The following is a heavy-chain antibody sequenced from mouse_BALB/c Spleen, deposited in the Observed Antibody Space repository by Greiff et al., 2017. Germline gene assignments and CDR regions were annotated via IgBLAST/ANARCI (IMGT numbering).Heavy chain of an antibody. CDR2: IYPYNGGT. V-gene: IGHV1S29*02. Sequence: EVKLMESGPELVKPGASVKISCKASGYTFTDYNMHWVKQSHGKSLEWIGYIYPYNGGTGYNQKFKSKATLTVDNSSSTAYMELRSLTSEDSAVYYCTRERGRYDVWDFDYWGQGTTLTVSA. CDR3: TRERGRYDVWDFDY. D-gene: IGHD2-14*01. CDR1: GYTFTDYN. J-gene: IGHJ2*01.